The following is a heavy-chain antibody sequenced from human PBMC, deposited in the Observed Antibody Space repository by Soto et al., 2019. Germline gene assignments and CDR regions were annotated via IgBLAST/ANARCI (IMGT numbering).Heavy chain of an antibody. CDR3: ARDWSCSSTSCLQNWFDP. V-gene: IGHV1-69*01. Sequence: QVQLVQSGAEVKKPGSSVKVSCKASGGTFSSYAISWVRQAPGQGLEWMGGIIPIFGTANYAQKFQGRVTITADESTSTAYMELSSLRSEDTAVYYCARDWSCSSTSCLQNWFDPWGQGTLVTVSS. CDR1: GGTFSSYA. D-gene: IGHD2-2*01. CDR2: IIPIFGTA. J-gene: IGHJ5*02.